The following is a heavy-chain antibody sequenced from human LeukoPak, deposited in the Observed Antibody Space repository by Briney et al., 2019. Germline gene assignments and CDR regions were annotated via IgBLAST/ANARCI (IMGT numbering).Heavy chain of an antibody. D-gene: IGHD1-26*01. CDR1: GGSISSSSYY. CDR3: AREFKDSVGAGTFDY. CDR2: IYYSGST. Sequence: SETLSLTCTVSGGSISSSSYYWGWIRQPPGKGLEWIGSIYYSGSTYYNPSLKSRVTISVDTSKNQFSLKLSSVTAADTAVYYCAREFKDSVGAGTFDYWGQGTLVTVSS. V-gene: IGHV4-39*02. J-gene: IGHJ4*02.